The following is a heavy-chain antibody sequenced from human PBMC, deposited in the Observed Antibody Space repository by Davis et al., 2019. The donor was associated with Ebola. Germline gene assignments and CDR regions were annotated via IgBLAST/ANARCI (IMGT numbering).Heavy chain of an antibody. V-gene: IGHV1-69*13. Sequence: SVRVSCKASGGTFSNYSISWVRQAPRQGLDWMGGIIPVSGIPKYAQKFQGRVTITADESTSTAYMELSSLRSEDTAVYYCARDRYSDGSGYFFEQSHWGQGTLVTVSS. CDR1: GGTFSNYS. J-gene: IGHJ4*02. CDR2: IIPVSGIP. D-gene: IGHD3-22*01. CDR3: ARDRYSDGSGYFFEQSH.